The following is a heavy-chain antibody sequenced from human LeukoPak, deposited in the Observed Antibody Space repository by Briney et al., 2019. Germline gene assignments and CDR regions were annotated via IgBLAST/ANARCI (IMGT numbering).Heavy chain of an antibody. V-gene: IGHV3-30*02. CDR1: GFTFSSYG. D-gene: IGHD2-2*01. CDR2: IRYDASNK. CDR3: AKRHCSSTSCFPYYLDN. Sequence: PGGSLRLSCAASGFTFSSYGMHWVRQAPGKGLEWVAFIRYDASNKYYGDSVKGRFIISRDNSKNTLYLQMNSLRAEDTAVYHCAKRHCSSTSCFPYYLDNWGQGTLVTVSS. J-gene: IGHJ4*02.